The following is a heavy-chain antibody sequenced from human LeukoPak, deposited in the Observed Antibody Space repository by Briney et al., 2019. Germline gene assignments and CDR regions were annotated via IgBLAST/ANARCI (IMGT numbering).Heavy chain of an antibody. V-gene: IGHV3-9*01. D-gene: IGHD3-10*01. CDR2: ISWNSGSI. CDR1: GCTFDDYA. J-gene: IGHJ6*02. CDR3: AKAGGPDYYYGMDV. Sequence: GGSLRLSCAASGCTFDDYAMHWVRQAPGKGLEWVPGISWNSGSIGYADSVKGRFTISRDNAKNSLYLQMNSLRAEDTALYYCAKAGGPDYYYGMDVWGQGTTVTVSS.